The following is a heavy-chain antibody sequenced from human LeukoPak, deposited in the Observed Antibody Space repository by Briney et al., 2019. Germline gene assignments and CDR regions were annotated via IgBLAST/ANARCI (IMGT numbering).Heavy chain of an antibody. Sequence: GGSLRLSCAASGFTFSSYWMSWVRQAPGKGLEWVANIKQDGSEKYYVDSVKGRFTISRDNAKNSLYLQMNSLRAEDTAVYYRARDLRGSGWYPPAFDIWGQGTMVTVSS. CDR1: GFTFSSYW. V-gene: IGHV3-7*03. CDR3: ARDLRGSGWYPPAFDI. D-gene: IGHD6-19*01. CDR2: IKQDGSEK. J-gene: IGHJ3*02.